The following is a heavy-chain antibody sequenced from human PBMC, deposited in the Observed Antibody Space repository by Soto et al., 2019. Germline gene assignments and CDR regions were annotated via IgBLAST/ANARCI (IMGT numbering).Heavy chain of an antibody. CDR1: GYTFTSYA. Sequence: ASVKVSCKASGYTFTSYAMHWVRQAPGQRLEWMGWINAGNGNTKYSQKFQGRVTITRDTSASTAYMELSSLRSEDTAVYYCARGIAAAEEGFDYWGQGTLVTVSS. CDR3: ARGIAAAEEGFDY. CDR2: INAGNGNT. J-gene: IGHJ4*02. V-gene: IGHV1-3*01. D-gene: IGHD6-13*01.